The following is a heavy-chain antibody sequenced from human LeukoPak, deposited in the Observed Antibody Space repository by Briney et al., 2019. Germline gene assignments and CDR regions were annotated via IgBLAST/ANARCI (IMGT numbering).Heavy chain of an antibody. J-gene: IGHJ4*02. CDR2: INHSGST. D-gene: IGHD2-2*01. Sequence: SETLSLTCAVYGGSFSGYYWSWIRQPPGKGLEWIGEINHSGSTNYNPSLKSRVTISVDTSKNQFSLKLSSVTAADTAVYYCARGLDCSSTSCPIYYFDYWGQGTLVAVSS. CDR1: GGSFSGYY. V-gene: IGHV4-34*01. CDR3: ARGLDCSSTSCPIYYFDY.